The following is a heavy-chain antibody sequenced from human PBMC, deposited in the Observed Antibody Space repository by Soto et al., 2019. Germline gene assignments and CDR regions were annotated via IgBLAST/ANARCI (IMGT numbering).Heavy chain of an antibody. D-gene: IGHD1-1*01. J-gene: IGHJ5*02. CDR2: IKQDGNEK. Sequence: GGSLRLSCAASGFTFSSYWMSWVRQAPGKGLEWVANIKQDGNEKYYVESVKGRFTISRDNAKNSLYLQMNSLRADDTALYFCARGGPETTRYNWFDPWGQGTLVTVSS. V-gene: IGHV3-7*05. CDR3: ARGGPETTRYNWFDP. CDR1: GFTFSSYW.